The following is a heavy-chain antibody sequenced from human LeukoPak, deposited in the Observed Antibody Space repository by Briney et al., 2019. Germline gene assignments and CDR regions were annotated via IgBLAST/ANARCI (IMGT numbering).Heavy chain of an antibody. CDR3: ARVGGSSWSYYYYYGMDV. V-gene: IGHV4-59*01. Sequence: SETLSLTCTVSGGSISSYYWSWIRQPPGKGLKWIGYLYYSGSTNYNPSLKSRVTISVDTSKNQFSLKLSSVTAADTAVYYCARVGGSSWSYYYYYGMDVWGQGTTVTVSS. J-gene: IGHJ6*02. CDR2: LYYSGST. CDR1: GGSISSYY. D-gene: IGHD2-15*01.